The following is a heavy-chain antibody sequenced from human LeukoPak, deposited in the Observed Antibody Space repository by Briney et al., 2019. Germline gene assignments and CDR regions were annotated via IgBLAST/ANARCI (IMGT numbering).Heavy chain of an antibody. Sequence: PGGSLRLSCEASGFSFSAFAMHWVRQAPGKGLQWVAVSSYDGRHKYYTYSVKGRFSISKDTTKSTLYLKMNSLGPDDTAVYYCMRDRWYYHDGSLRMPYSFDLWGRGTLVTVSS. J-gene: IGHJ2*01. V-gene: IGHV3-30*14. CDR1: GFSFSAFA. D-gene: IGHD3-10*01. CDR3: MRDRWYYHDGSLRMPYSFDL. CDR2: SSYDGRHK.